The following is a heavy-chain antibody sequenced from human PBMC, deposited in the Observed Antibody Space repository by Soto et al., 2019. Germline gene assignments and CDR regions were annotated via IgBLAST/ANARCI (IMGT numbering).Heavy chain of an antibody. CDR1: GYTFTASG. CDR3: ATDCSFALLEWASSLSYGMDV. V-gene: IGHV1-18*01. Sequence: QGQLVQSASELKEPGASLRVACKASGYTFTASGISWVRQTPGQGLEWMGWINTSNGYTTSAHKFHDRITMTADTSTDTAYMELSSLTSDDTAFYFCATDCSFALLEWASSLSYGMDVWGQGTTVTVAS. J-gene: IGHJ6*02. CDR2: INTSNGYT. D-gene: IGHD3-3*01.